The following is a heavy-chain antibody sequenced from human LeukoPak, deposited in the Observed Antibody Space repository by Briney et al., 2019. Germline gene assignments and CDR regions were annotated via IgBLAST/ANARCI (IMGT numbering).Heavy chain of an antibody. D-gene: IGHD3-10*01. CDR3: ARGSMVRGTKYYYYYYMDV. V-gene: IGHV1-46*01. CDR2: INPSGSST. J-gene: IGHJ6*03. Sequence: ASVKVSCKASGDTFTNYYIHWVRQAPGQGLEWMGIINPSGSSTSYAQKFQGRVTMTRDMSTSTVYMELSSLRSEDTAVYYCARGSMVRGTKYYYYYYMDVWGKGTTVTVSS. CDR1: GDTFTNYY.